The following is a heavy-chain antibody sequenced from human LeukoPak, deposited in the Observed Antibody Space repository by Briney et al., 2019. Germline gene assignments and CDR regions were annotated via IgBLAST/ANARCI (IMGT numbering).Heavy chain of an antibody. CDR2: INHSGST. J-gene: IGHJ3*02. CDR3: ARGSDYDILTGHAFDI. D-gene: IGHD3-9*01. CDR1: GGSFSGYY. V-gene: IGHV4-34*01. Sequence: SETLSLTCAVHGGSFSGYYWGWIRQPPGKGLEWIGEINHSGSTNYNPSLKSRVTISVDTSKNQFSLKLSSVTAADTAVYYCARGSDYDILTGHAFDIWGQGTMVTVSS.